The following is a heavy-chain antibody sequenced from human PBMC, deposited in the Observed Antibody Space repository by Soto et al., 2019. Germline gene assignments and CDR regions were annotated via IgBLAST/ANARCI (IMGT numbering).Heavy chain of an antibody. V-gene: IGHV1-2*02. J-gene: IGHJ5*02. CDR3: HYSGYSSSWLEADP. CDR1: GYTFTGYY. Sequence: ASVKVSCKASGYTFTGYYMHWVRQAPGQGLEWMGWINPNSGGTNYAQKFQGRVTMTRDTSISTAYMELSRLRSDDTAVYYCHYSGYSSSWLEADPWGQGTLVTVSS. CDR2: INPNSGGT. D-gene: IGHD6-13*01.